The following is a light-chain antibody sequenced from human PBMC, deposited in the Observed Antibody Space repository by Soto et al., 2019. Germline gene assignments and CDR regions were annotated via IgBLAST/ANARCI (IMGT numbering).Light chain of an antibody. Sequence: EIVMTQSPATLSVSPGEGATLSCRASQTVSSNLAWYQQKPGQAPRLLIYGASTRATGIPARFSGSGSGTEFNLTISSLQSEDFAVYYCHQYSNWPLTFGGGTKVEIK. V-gene: IGKV3-15*01. CDR1: QTVSSN. CDR2: GAS. CDR3: HQYSNWPLT. J-gene: IGKJ4*01.